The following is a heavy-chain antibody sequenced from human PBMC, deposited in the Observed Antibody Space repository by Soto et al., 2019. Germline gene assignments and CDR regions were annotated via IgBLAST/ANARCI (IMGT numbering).Heavy chain of an antibody. J-gene: IGHJ5*02. V-gene: IGHV1-18*01. CDR1: GYTFSSYG. Sequence: QVQLVQSGAEVKKPGASVKVSCKASGYTFSSYGISWVRQAPGQGLEWMGRISAYNGNTNYAQKLQGRVTMTTDTSTSTADMDLRSLRSDDTAVYYCARDRGYNWNYGLFDPWGQGTLVTVSS. CDR2: ISAYNGNT. D-gene: IGHD1-7*01. CDR3: ARDRGYNWNYGLFDP.